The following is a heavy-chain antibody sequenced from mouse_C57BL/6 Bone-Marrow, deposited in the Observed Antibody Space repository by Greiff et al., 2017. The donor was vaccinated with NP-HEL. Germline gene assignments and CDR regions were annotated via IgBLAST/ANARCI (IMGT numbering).Heavy chain of an antibody. J-gene: IGHJ1*03. CDR2: IDPDNGDT. CDR1: GFNFKDDY. CDR3: TRCGSYEDFAD. D-gene: IGHD1-1*02. V-gene: IGHV14-4*01. Sequence: EVQLQQPGAELVRPGASVKLSCTASGFNFKDDYMHWVKQRPEQGLEWIGRIDPDNGDTKYAAKFKGKATITADTSSSTAYLQLSSLTSEDTAVYYCTRCGSYEDFADWGTGTTVTVSS.